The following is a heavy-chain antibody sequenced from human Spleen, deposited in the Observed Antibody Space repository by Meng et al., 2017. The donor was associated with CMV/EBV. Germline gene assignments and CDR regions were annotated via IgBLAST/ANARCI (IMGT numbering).Heavy chain of an antibody. CDR2: INPNSGVT. CDR1: GYIFTDYY. V-gene: IGHV1-2*02. Sequence: ASVKVSCKASGYIFTDYYIHWMRQAPGQGLEWMGWINPNSGVTNYAEKFQGRVTMTRDTSISTVYMELSRLRSDDAAVFFCSRHRRTDIYYYGMDVWGQGTTVTVSS. CDR3: SRHRRTDIYYYGMDV. J-gene: IGHJ6*02. D-gene: IGHD2-2*01.